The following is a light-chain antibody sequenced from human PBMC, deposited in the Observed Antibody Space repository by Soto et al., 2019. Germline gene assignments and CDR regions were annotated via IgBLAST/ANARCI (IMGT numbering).Light chain of an antibody. Sequence: QSVLTQPPSASGSPGQSVTISCTGTSSDVAIYNYVSWYRQQPGKAPKLMIYQVTNRPSGVSNRFSGSRSGNTASLTISGLQAEDEADYYCSSYTDSSNYVFGTGTKVTVL. CDR1: SSDVAIYNY. J-gene: IGLJ1*01. V-gene: IGLV2-14*01. CDR3: SSYTDSSNYV. CDR2: QVT.